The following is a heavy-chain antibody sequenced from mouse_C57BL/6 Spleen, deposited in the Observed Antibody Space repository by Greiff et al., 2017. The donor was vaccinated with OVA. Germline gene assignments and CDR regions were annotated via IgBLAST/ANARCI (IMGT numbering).Heavy chain of an antibody. D-gene: IGHD2-3*01. CDR2: IWGCGST. V-gene: IGHV2-9*01. CDR3: AKMEDDGYYGAD. J-gene: IGHJ3*01. Sequence: QVQLQQSGPGLVAPSQSLSITCTVSGFSLTSYGVDWVRQPPGKGLEWLGVIWGCGSTNYNSTPMSRLSISKDNSKSRVILKMNSLQTDDTARYYCAKMEDDGYYGADWGQGALVTVSA. CDR1: GFSLTSYG.